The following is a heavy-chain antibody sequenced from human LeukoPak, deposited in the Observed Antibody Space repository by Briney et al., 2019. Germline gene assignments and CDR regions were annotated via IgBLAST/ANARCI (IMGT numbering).Heavy chain of an antibody. Sequence: SETLSLTCTVSGGSVSSGSYFWSWIRQPPGKGLEWIGYIFYNGETHYNPSLKSRLTLSVDASKNQFSLKLSSVTAADTAVYYCARDGGQGSGWPTIDYWGQGTLVTVSS. V-gene: IGHV4-61*01. CDR3: ARDGGQGSGWPTIDY. D-gene: IGHD6-19*01. CDR2: IFYNGET. J-gene: IGHJ4*02. CDR1: GGSVSSGSYF.